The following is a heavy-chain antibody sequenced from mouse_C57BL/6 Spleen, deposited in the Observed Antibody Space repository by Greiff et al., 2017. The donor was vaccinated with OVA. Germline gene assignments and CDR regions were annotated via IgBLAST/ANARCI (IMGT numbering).Heavy chain of an antibody. CDR3: ARTYDYDWYFDV. CDR1: GFTFSSYG. J-gene: IGHJ1*03. Sequence: EVMLVESGGDLVKPGGSLKLSCAASGFTFSSYGMSWVRQTPDKRLEWVATISSGGSYTYYPDSVKGRFTISRDNAKNTLYLQMSSLKSEDTAMYYGARTYDYDWYFDVWGTGTTVTVSS. D-gene: IGHD2-4*01. V-gene: IGHV5-6*02. CDR2: ISSGGSYT.